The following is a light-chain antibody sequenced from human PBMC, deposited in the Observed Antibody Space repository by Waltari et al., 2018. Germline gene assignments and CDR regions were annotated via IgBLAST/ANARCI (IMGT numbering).Light chain of an antibody. Sequence: DIHMIQSPSTLSASVGDRVPITCRASPSISSWLAWYQQKPGKTPKLLIYKASSLESGVPSRFRGSGSGTEFTLTISSLQPDDFATYYCQQYNSYSLTFGGGTKVEIK. J-gene: IGKJ4*01. CDR1: PSISSW. V-gene: IGKV1-5*03. CDR3: QQYNSYSLT. CDR2: KAS.